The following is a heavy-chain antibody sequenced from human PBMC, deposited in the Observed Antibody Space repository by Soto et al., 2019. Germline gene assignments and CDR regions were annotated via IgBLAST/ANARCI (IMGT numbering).Heavy chain of an antibody. Sequence: ASVKVSCKASGYTFTSYDINWVRQATGKGLEWMGWMNPNSGNTGYAQKFQGRVTMTRNTSISTAYMELSSLRSEDTAVYYCARGIKAVAGTVFDYWGQGTLVTVSS. CDR3: ARGIKAVAGTVFDY. D-gene: IGHD6-19*01. V-gene: IGHV1-8*01. J-gene: IGHJ4*02. CDR1: GYTFTSYD. CDR2: MNPNSGNT.